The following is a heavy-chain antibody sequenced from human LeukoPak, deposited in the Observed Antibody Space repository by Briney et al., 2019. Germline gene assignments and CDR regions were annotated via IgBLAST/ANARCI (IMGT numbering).Heavy chain of an antibody. D-gene: IGHD3-16*02. CDR3: ARVVTAEGYFDY. CDR1: GYTFTSYG. Sequence: ASVTVSCTASGYTFTSYGISWVRQAPGQGLEWMGWISAYNGNTNYAQKLQGRVTMTTDTSTSTAYMELRSLRSDDTTVYYCARVVTAEGYFDYWGQGTLVTVSS. CDR2: ISAYNGNT. J-gene: IGHJ4*02. V-gene: IGHV1-18*01.